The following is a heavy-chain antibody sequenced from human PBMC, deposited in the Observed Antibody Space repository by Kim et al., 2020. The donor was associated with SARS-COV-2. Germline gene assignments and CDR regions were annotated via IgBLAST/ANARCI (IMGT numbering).Heavy chain of an antibody. CDR1: GYIFTNYG. J-gene: IGHJ1*01. CDR2: TSVYSTNT. V-gene: IGHV1-18*01. D-gene: IGHD2-15*01. Sequence: ASVKVSCTASGYIFTNYGITWVRQAPGQGLEWMGWTSVYSTNTKYSQKFQGRVTMTTDTSMNTAYLELRSLTSDDTAVYYCARSHRTCSGVSCWG. CDR3: ARSHRTCSGVSC.